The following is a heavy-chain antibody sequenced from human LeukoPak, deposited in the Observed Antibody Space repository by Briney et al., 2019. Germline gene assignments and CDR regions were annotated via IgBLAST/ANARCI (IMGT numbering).Heavy chain of an antibody. CDR1: GDSISNSAYY. CDR2: IYFDGST. Sequence: PSETLSLTCAVSGDSISNSAYYWDWSRQPPGKGLEWFGNIYFDGSTRYSPSLKSRVTISVDKSKNQFSLKLSSVTAADTAVYYCARRYYYGSGSPEYWGQGTQVTVSS. D-gene: IGHD3-10*01. J-gene: IGHJ4*02. V-gene: IGHV4-39*01. CDR3: ARRYYYGSGSPEY.